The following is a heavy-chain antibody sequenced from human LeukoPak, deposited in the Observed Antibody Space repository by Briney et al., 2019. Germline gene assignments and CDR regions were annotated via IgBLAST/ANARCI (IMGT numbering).Heavy chain of an antibody. CDR1: GFTFSHYW. CDR2: INSDGSST. CDR3: TRASSMTTIFEY. Sequence: QPGGSLRLSCAASGFTFSHYWMQWVRQAPGKGLVWVSRINSDGSSTTYADSVKGRFTISRDNSKNTLYLQMNSLRAEDTAVYYCTRASSMTTIFEYWGQGTLVTVSS. J-gene: IGHJ4*02. D-gene: IGHD3-3*01. V-gene: IGHV3-74*01.